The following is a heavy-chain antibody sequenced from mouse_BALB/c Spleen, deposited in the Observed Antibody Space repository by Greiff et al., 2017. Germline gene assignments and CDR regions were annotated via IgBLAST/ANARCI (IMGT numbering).Heavy chain of an antibody. Sequence: QVQLQQSGAELVKPGASVKMSCKASGYTFTSYWMHWVKQRPGQGLEWIGVIDPSDSYTSYNQKFKGKATLTVDTSSSTAYMQLSSLTSEDSAVYYCTREGGTGGIPYAMDYWGQGTSVTVSS. CDR1: GYTFTSYW. V-gene: IGHV1S127*01. CDR3: TREGGTGGIPYAMDY. D-gene: IGHD4-1*01. CDR2: IDPSDSYT. J-gene: IGHJ4*01.